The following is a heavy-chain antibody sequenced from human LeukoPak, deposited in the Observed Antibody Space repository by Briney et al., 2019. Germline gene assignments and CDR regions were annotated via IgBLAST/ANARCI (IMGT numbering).Heavy chain of an antibody. CDR1: GGSFSGYY. CDR2: INHSGST. CDR3: ARGLWEWLLPYYFDY. J-gene: IGHJ4*02. Sequence: SETLSLTCAVYGGSFSGYYWSWIRQPPGKGLEWIGEINHSGSTNYNPSLKSRVTISVDTSKNQFSLKLSSVTAADTAVYYCARGLWEWLLPYYFDYWGQGTLVTVSS. D-gene: IGHD3-3*01. V-gene: IGHV4-34*01.